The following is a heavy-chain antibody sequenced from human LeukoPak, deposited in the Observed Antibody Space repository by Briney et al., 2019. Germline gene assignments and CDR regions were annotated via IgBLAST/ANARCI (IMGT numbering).Heavy chain of an antibody. CDR3: ARALPYYDILTGMASSTYYFDY. CDR2: MNPNSGNT. J-gene: IGHJ4*02. D-gene: IGHD3-9*01. CDR1: GYTFTSYD. V-gene: IGHV1-8*03. Sequence: ASVKVSCKASGYTFTSYDINWVRQATGQGLEWMGWMNPNSGNTGYAQKFQGRVTITRNTSISTAYMELSSLRSEDTAVYYCARALPYYDILTGMASSTYYFDYWGQGTLVTVSS.